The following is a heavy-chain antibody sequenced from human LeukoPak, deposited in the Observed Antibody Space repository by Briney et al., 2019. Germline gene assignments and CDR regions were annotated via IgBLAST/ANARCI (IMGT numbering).Heavy chain of an antibody. CDR1: GFTFSSYA. J-gene: IGHJ6*02. Sequence: GGSLRLSCAASGFTFSSYAMHWVRQAPGKGLEWVAVISYDGSNKYYADSVKGRFTISRDNAENSLYLQMNSLRAEDTAFYYCARAGGSRYYYAMDVWGQGTTVTVSS. D-gene: IGHD3-16*01. V-gene: IGHV3-30-3*01. CDR2: ISYDGSNK. CDR3: ARAGGSRYYYAMDV.